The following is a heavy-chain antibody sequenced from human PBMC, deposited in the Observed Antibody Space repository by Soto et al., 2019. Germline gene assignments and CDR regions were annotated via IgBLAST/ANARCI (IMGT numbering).Heavy chain of an antibody. D-gene: IGHD3-3*02. CDR3: ERSLVLASTDNQPLDY. V-gene: IGHV3-23*01. CDR2: ISGGGDDA. J-gene: IGHJ4*01. Sequence: EVQLLESGGGLVQPGGSLLLSCAASRFTFSTSAMSWVRQAPGKGLEWVSLISGGGDDAYYADSVKGRFTISRDNSKNTLYLQMARLGAADTSVYYCERSLVLASTDNQPLDYWGQGDRVTVSS. CDR1: RFTFSTSA.